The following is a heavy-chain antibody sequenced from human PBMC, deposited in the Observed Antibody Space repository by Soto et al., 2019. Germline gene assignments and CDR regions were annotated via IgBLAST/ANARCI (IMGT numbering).Heavy chain of an antibody. Sequence: VQLLESGGGLVQPGGSLRLSCAASGFTFSNYAMSWVRQAPGKGLEWVSAVSGSGGNTYYADSVQGRFTISRDNSKNMLNLQMNSLRAEDTAVYYCAKLNLFVSAAAGRVPVDYWGQGTLVTVSS. CDR2: VSGSGGNT. J-gene: IGHJ4*02. D-gene: IGHD6-13*01. CDR1: GFTFSNYA. V-gene: IGHV3-23*01. CDR3: AKLNLFVSAAAGRVPVDY.